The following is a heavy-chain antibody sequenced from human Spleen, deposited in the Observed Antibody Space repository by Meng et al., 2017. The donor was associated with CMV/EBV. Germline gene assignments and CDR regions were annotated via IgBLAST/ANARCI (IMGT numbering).Heavy chain of an antibody. CDR2: ISYDGSNK. V-gene: IGHV3-30*04. D-gene: IGHD2-2*01. CDR3: AIEGGYCSSTSCPGDS. J-gene: IGHJ5*02. CDR1: GFTFSDYA. Sequence: GGSLRLSCAASGFTFSDYAMHWVRQAPGKGLEWVAVISYDGSNKYYADSVKGRFTISRDNSKNTLYLQMNSLRAEDTAVYYCAIEGGYCSSTSCPGDSWGQGTLVTVSS.